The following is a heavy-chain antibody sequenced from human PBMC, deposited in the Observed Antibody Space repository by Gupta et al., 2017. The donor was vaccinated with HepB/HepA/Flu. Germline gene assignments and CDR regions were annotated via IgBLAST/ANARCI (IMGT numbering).Heavy chain of an antibody. CDR3: ARIGYSYSYGNGFDY. J-gene: IGHJ4*02. D-gene: IGHD5-12*01. Sequence: QVQLVASGGGVVQPGRSLRPSCAASGFAFSEFSIHWFRRAPGKGLEWVAVISHDGSDKHHADSVKGRFTISRDNSNNRLYLQMNSLRVEDTAVYYCARIGYSYSYGNGFDYWGQGTLVAVSS. CDR1: GFAFSEFS. CDR2: ISHDGSDK. V-gene: IGHV3-30-3*01.